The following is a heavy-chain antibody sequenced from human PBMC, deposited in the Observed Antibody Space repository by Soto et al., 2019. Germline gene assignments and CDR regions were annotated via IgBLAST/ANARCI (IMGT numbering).Heavy chain of an antibody. CDR2: VSGSGGST. D-gene: IGHD3-16*01. CDR1: GFTFSSYA. CDR3: AKGAGGGYFDY. J-gene: IGHJ4*02. V-gene: IGHV3-23*01. Sequence: PGGSLRLSCTASGFTFSSYAMSWVRQAPGKGLEWVSTVSGSGGSTYYADSVKDRFTISRDNSKNTLYLQMNSLTTEDTAVCYCAKGAGGGYFDYWDQGTLVTVSS.